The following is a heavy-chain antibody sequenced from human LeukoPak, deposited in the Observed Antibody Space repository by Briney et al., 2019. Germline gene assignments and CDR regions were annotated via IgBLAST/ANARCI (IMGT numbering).Heavy chain of an antibody. J-gene: IGHJ4*02. Sequence: ASVKVSCEVSGNTLTDFSMHWVRQAPGKGLEWMGGLNREDDEAIYAPHFQGRVSVTEDTSTATAYMELSNLRSEDTAVYYCATLDSYYDNSGRPLLPDWGQGALVTVSS. D-gene: IGHD3-22*01. CDR2: LNREDDEA. V-gene: IGHV1-24*01. CDR1: GNTLTDFS. CDR3: ATLDSYYDNSGRPLLPD.